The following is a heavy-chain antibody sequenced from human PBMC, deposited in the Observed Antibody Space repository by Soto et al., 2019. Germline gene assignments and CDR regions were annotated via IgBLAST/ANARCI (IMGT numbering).Heavy chain of an antibody. Sequence: SCKGSGYSFAGYWITWVRQKPGKGLEWMGRIDPSDSQTYYSPSFRGHVTISVTKSITTVFLQWSSLRASDTAMYYCARQIYDSDTGPNFQYYFDSWGQGTPVTVSS. J-gene: IGHJ4*02. V-gene: IGHV5-10-1*01. CDR3: ARQIYDSDTGPNFQYYFDS. D-gene: IGHD3-22*01. CDR2: IDPSDSQT. CDR1: GYSFAGYW.